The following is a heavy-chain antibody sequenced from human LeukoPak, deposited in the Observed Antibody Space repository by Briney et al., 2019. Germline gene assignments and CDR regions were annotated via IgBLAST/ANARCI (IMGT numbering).Heavy chain of an antibody. J-gene: IGHJ4*02. V-gene: IGHV4-4*02. D-gene: IGHD3-10*01. CDR1: GGSISSNVW. CDR3: PSWPVGDGSGSKVDY. Sequence: PSETLSLTCTVSGGSISSNVWWTWVRQPPGKGLEWIGEMYHTGSSNYNLSLKSRVTISMDKSKNQFSLKVSSVTAADTAVYYCPSWPVGDGSGSKVDYWGQGTLVTVSS. CDR2: MYHTGSS.